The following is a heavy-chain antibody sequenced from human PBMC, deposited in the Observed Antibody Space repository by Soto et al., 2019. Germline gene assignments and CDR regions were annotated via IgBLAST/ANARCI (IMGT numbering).Heavy chain of an antibody. V-gene: IGHV4-31*03. CDR3: ARVCGADCHHGMDV. J-gene: IGHJ6*02. CDR2: IYYSGST. Sequence: QVQLQESGPGLVKPSQTLSLTCTVSGGSISSGGYYSSWIRQQPGKGLEWIGYIYYSGSTYYNPSLKSRVTISVDTSKNQFSLKLSSMTAADTAVYYCARVCGADCHHGMDVWGQGTTVTVSS. D-gene: IGHD2-21*02. CDR1: GGSISSGGYY.